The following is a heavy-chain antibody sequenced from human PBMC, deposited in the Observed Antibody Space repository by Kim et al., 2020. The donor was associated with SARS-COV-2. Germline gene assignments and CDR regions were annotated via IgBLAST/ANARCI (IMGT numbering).Heavy chain of an antibody. V-gene: IGHV4-39*01. CDR1: GGSISSSSYY. Sequence: SETLSLTCTVSGGSISSSSYYWGWIRQPPGKGLEWIGSIYYSGSTYYNPSLKSRVTISVDTSKNQFSLKLSSVTAADTAVYYCARAPGHWFDPWGQGTLVTVSS. CDR2: IYYSGST. J-gene: IGHJ5*02. D-gene: IGHD3-10*01. CDR3: ARAPGHWFDP.